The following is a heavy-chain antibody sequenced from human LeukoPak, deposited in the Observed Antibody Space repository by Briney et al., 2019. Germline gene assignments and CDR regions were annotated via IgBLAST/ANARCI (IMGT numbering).Heavy chain of an antibody. CDR2: ISWNSGSI. V-gene: IGHV3-9*01. D-gene: IGHD3-16*01. Sequence: GRSLRLSCAASGFTFDDYAMHWVRQAPGKGLEWVSGISWNSGSIGYADSVKGRFTISRDNAKNSLYLQMNSLRAEDTAVYYCARDSSYPYWYFNLWGRGTLVTVSS. CDR1: GFTFDDYA. CDR3: ARDSSYPYWYFNL. J-gene: IGHJ2*01.